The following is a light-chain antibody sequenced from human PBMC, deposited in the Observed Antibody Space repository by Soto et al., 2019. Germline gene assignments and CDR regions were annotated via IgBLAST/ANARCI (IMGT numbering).Light chain of an antibody. CDR3: QQRKNWPSGFT. Sequence: EIVLTQSPATLSLSPGERATLSCRASQSISNYLAWYQQKPGQAPSLLIYDASYRATGTPARFSGSGSWTDFTLTISSLEPADFAVYYCQQRKNWPSGFTFGPGTKVDIK. CDR1: QSISNY. CDR2: DAS. J-gene: IGKJ3*01. V-gene: IGKV3-11*01.